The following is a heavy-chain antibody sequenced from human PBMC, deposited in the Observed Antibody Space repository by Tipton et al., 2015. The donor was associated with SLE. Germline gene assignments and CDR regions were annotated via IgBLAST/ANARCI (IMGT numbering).Heavy chain of an antibody. CDR1: GGSFSGYY. V-gene: IGHV4-34*01. CDR3: ARGAVNYDFWSGYHRPGGMDV. D-gene: IGHD3-3*01. CDR2: INHSGST. Sequence: LRLSCAVYGGSFSGYYWSWIRQPPGKGLEWIGEINHSGSTNYNPSLKSRVTISVDTSKNQFSLKLSSVTAADTAVYYCARGAVNYDFWSGYHRPGGMDVWGQGTTVTVSS. J-gene: IGHJ6*02.